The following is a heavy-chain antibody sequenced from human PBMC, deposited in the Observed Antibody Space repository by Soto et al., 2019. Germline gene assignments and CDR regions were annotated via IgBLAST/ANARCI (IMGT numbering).Heavy chain of an antibody. D-gene: IGHD1-7*01. CDR3: AHRGRISGTIGEDYYGMDV. V-gene: IGHV2-5*02. J-gene: IGHJ6*02. CDR1: GFSLSTSGVG. CDR2: IYWDDDK. Sequence: QITLKESGPTLVKPTQTLTLTCTFSGFSLSTSGVGVGWIRQPPGKALEWLALIYWDDDKRYSPSLKSRLTITKDTSKNQVVLTMTNMDPVDTATYYCAHRGRISGTIGEDYYGMDVWGQGTTVTVSS.